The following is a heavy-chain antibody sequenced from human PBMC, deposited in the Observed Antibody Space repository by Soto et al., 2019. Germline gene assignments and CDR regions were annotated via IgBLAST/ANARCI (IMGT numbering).Heavy chain of an antibody. CDR1: VFTCSQFN. J-gene: IGHJ5*02. V-gene: IGHV3-48*02. CDR3: ARDGGNWFGP. CDR2: ISKDSTTM. Sequence: PWGSLRLSCAISVFTCSQFNMNWVRQAPGKGLEWVAFISKDSTTMYYAASVKGRFTVSRDNAVNSLNLQMNSLRDDDTAVYYCARDGGNWFGPWGQGTLVTVSS. D-gene: IGHD3-16*01.